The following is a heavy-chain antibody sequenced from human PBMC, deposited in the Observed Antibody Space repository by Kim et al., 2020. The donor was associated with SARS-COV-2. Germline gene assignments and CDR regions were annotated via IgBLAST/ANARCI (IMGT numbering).Heavy chain of an antibody. D-gene: IGHD5-18*01. CDR1: GYTFTGYY. V-gene: IGHV1-2*02. J-gene: IGHJ6*02. CDR2: INPNSGGT. Sequence: ASVKVSCKASGYTFTGYYMHWVRQAPGQGLEWMGWINPNSGGTNYAQKFQGRVTMTRDTSISTVYMELSRLRSDDTAVYYCARTASGYSYGYYYYYGMESGAKGPRSPSP. CDR3: ARTASGYSYGYYYYYGMES.